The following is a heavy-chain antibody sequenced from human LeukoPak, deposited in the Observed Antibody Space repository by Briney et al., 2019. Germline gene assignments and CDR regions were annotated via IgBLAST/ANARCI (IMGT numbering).Heavy chain of an antibody. Sequence: VGSLRLSCAASGFTFSSYAMSWVRQAPGKGLKWVSAISGSGGSTYYADSVKGRFTISRDNSKNTLYLQMNSLRAEDTAVYYCAKAAGYYYDVDIWGQGTMVTVSS. D-gene: IGHD3-22*01. CDR3: AKAAGYYYDVDI. CDR1: GFTFSSYA. CDR2: ISGSGGST. V-gene: IGHV3-23*01. J-gene: IGHJ3*02.